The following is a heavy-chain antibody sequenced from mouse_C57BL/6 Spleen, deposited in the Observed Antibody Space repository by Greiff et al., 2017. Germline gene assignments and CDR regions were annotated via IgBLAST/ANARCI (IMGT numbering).Heavy chain of an antibody. D-gene: IGHD1-1*01. J-gene: IGHJ4*01. CDR2: ISYDGSN. CDR1: GYSITSGYY. CDR3: ARDYGSSYAMDY. Sequence: EVQLQQSGPGLVKPCQSLSLTCSVTGYSITSGYYWNWIRQFPGNKLEWMGYISYDGSNNYNPSLKNRISITRDTSKNQFFLKLNSVTTEDTATYYCARDYGSSYAMDYWGQGTSVTVSS. V-gene: IGHV3-6*01.